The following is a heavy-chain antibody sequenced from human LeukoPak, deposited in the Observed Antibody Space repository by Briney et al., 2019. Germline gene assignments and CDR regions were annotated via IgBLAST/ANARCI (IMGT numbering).Heavy chain of an antibody. V-gene: IGHV3-21*01. CDR2: ISSSSYI. CDR1: GFTFSSYS. Sequence: SPGGSLRLSCAASGFTFSSYSMNWVRQAPGKGLEWVSSISSSSYIYYADSVKGRFTISRDNAKNSLYLQMNSLRAEDTAVYYCARDPGYCSSTSCSWYFDYWGQGTLVTVSS. J-gene: IGHJ4*02. CDR3: ARDPGYCSSTSCSWYFDY. D-gene: IGHD2-2*03.